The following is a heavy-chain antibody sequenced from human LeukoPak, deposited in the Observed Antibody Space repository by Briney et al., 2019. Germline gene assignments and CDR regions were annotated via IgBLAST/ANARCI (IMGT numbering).Heavy chain of an antibody. J-gene: IGHJ4*02. Sequence: GGSLRLSCAASGFTFSSYWMSWVRQAPGKGLEWVANIKQDGSEKYYVDSVKGRFTISRDNAKNSLYLQMNSLRAEDTAVYYCARTPGYCSGGSCNDYWGQGTLVTVSS. V-gene: IGHV3-7*01. CDR1: GFTFSSYW. CDR2: IKQDGSEK. CDR3: ARTPGYCSGGSCNDY. D-gene: IGHD2-15*01.